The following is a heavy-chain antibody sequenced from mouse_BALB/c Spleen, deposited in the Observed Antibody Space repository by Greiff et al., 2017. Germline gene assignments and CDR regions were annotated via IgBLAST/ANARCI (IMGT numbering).Heavy chain of an antibody. CDR3: ARRYDDDGIGY. CDR2: ISSGSSTI. V-gene: IGHV5-17*02. D-gene: IGHD2-4*01. Sequence: EVQGVESGGGLVQPGGSRKLSCAASGFTFSSFGMHWVRQAPEKGLEWVAYISSGSSTIYYADTVKGRFTISRDNPKNTLFLQMTSLRSEDTAMYYCARRYDDDGIGYWGQGTTLTVSS. CDR1: GFTFSSFG. J-gene: IGHJ2*01.